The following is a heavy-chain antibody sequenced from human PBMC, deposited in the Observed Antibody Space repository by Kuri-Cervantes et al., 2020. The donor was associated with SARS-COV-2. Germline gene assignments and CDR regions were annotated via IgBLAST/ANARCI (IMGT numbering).Heavy chain of an antibody. D-gene: IGHD2-21*02. CDR3: ARKRTVVTDSPIDY. CDR2: ISFDGINK. J-gene: IGHJ4*02. CDR1: GLNFRTYA. V-gene: IGHV3-30-3*01. Sequence: GGSLRLSCAASGLNFRTYAIHWVRQAPGKGLEWVAVISFDGINKYYADSVKGRFTISRDNSKNTLSLQMNTLTAEDTAVYYCARKRTVVTDSPIDYWGQGNRVHRLL.